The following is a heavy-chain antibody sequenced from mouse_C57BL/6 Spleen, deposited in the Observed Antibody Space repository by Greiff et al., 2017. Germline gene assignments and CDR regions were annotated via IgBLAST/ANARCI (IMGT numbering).Heavy chain of an antibody. V-gene: IGHV1-82*01. CDR1: GYAFSSSW. J-gene: IGHJ2*01. Sequence: VQLQQSGPELVKPGASVKISCKASGYAFSSSWMNWVKQRPGKGLEWIGRIYPGDGDTNYNGKFKGKATLTADKSSSTAYMQLSSLTSEDSAVYFCAKWGDDYSLDYWGQGTTLTVSS. CDR3: AKWGDDYSLDY. D-gene: IGHD2-3*01. CDR2: IYPGDGDT.